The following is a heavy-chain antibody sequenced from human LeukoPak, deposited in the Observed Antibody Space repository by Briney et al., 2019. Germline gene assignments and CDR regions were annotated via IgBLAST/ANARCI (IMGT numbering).Heavy chain of an antibody. CDR3: AKDIGEQWFFDY. J-gene: IGHJ4*02. D-gene: IGHD3-10*01. V-gene: IGHV3-43*02. CDR1: GFTFDDSA. Sequence: PGGSLRLSCATSGFTFDDSAMHWVRQAPGKGLEWVSLISGDGGSTYYADSVKGRFTISRDNSKNSLYLQMNSLRTEDTALYYCAKDIGEQWFFDYWGQGTLATVSS. CDR2: ISGDGGST.